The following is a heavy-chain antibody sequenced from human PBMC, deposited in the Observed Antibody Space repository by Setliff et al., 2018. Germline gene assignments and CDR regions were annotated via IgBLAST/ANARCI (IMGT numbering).Heavy chain of an antibody. CDR3: ARVKVIVGATPRTYYMDV. CDR2: FDPEDGET. J-gene: IGHJ6*03. CDR1: GYTFTSYG. D-gene: IGHD1-26*01. V-gene: IGHV1-8*03. Sequence: ASVKVSCKASGYTFTSYGISWVRQAPGKGLEWMGGFDPEDGETIYAQKFQGRVTITRNTSISTAYMELSSLRSEDTAVYYCARVKVIVGATPRTYYMDVWGKGTTVTVSS.